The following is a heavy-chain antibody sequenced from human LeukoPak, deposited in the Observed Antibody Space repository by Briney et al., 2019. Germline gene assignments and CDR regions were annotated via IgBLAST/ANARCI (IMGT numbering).Heavy chain of an antibody. CDR3: GRHAYGGSPPLS. J-gene: IGHJ4*02. CDR2: IYVSGTT. V-gene: IGHV3-53*01. Sequence: GGSLRLSCAASGFTVRDGYMSWVRQAPGKRLEWLAFIYVSGTTFYAASVKGRFTTSRDNAKNTVYLQMNNLRAEDTALNYCGRHAYGGSPPLSWGQGALVTVSS. D-gene: IGHD3-10*01. CDR1: GFTVRDGY.